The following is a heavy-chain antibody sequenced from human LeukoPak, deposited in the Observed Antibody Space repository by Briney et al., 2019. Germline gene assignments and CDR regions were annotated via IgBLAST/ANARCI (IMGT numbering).Heavy chain of an antibody. V-gene: IGHV3-7*03. J-gene: IGHJ1*01. CDR2: TNKDGSEK. Sequence: PGGSLRLSCAASGFTFSSYSMNWVRQAPGKGLEWVANTNKDGSEKWYVDSVKGRFTISRDNAKNSLYLQMNSLKAGDTALYYCVRDGNDGLNDWEYWGQGALVTVSS. CDR3: VRDGNDGLNDWEY. CDR1: GFTFSSYS. D-gene: IGHD1-1*01.